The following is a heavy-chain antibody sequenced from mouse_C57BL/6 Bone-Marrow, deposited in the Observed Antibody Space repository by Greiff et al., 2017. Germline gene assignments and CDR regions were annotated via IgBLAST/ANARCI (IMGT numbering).Heavy chain of an antibody. Sequence: VQLQQSGAELARPGASVKLSCKASGYTFTSYGISWVKQRTGQGLEGIGEIYPRSGNTYYNEKFKGKATLTADKSSSTAYMELRSLTSEDSAVYFCASCSSFAYWGQGTLVTVSA. CDR3: ASCSSFAY. V-gene: IGHV1-81*01. CDR2: IYPRSGNT. J-gene: IGHJ3*01. CDR1: GYTFTSYG.